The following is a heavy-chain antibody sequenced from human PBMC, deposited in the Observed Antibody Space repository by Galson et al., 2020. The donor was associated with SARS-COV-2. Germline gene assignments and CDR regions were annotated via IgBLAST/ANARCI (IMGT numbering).Heavy chain of an antibody. Sequence: GESLKISCAASGFTFSSYSLNWVRQAPGKGLEWVSSISSTSTYIYYAGSVKGRFTISRDNAKNSLYLQMNNLRVEDTAVYHCARVDCSGGSCYPGNYWGQGTLVTVSS. J-gene: IGHJ4*02. D-gene: IGHD2-15*01. CDR1: GFTFSSYS. CDR3: ARVDCSGGSCYPGNY. CDR2: ISSTSTYI. V-gene: IGHV3-21*04.